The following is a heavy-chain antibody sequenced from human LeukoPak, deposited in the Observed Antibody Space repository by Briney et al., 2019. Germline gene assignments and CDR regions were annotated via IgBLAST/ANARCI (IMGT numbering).Heavy chain of an antibody. CDR1: GGSISSYY. Sequence: SETLSLTCTVSGGSISSYYWSWIRQPPGEGLEWIGYIYYSGSTNYNPSLKSRVTISVDTSKNQFSLKLSSVTAADTAVYYCARGDIAAAGTFFDYWGQGTLVTVSS. CDR3: ARGDIAAAGTFFDY. V-gene: IGHV4-59*01. J-gene: IGHJ4*02. CDR2: IYYSGST. D-gene: IGHD6-13*01.